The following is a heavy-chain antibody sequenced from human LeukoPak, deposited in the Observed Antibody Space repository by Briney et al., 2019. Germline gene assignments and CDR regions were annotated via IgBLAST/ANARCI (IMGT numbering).Heavy chain of an antibody. CDR2: INTNSGGT. CDR3: AREILSGDGFDP. Sequence: ASVKVSCKASGYTFTVYYMHWVRQAPGQGLEWMGRINTNSGGTNYAQKFQGWVTMTRDTAISTAYMELSRLRSDETAVYYCAREILSGDGFDPWGQGTLVTVAT. D-gene: IGHD3-10*01. CDR1: GYTFTVYY. V-gene: IGHV1-2*04. J-gene: IGHJ5*02.